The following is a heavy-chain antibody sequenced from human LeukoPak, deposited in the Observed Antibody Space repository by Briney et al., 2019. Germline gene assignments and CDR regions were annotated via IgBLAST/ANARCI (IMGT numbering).Heavy chain of an antibody. Sequence: SETLSLTCTVSGGSISSSSYYWGWIRQPPGKGLEWIGSIYYSGSTYYNPSLKSRVTISVDTSKNQFSLKLSSVTAADTAVYYCARDPEWGGGDWGQGTLVTVSS. J-gene: IGHJ1*01. D-gene: IGHD2-8*01. CDR1: GGSISSSSYY. V-gene: IGHV4-39*02. CDR3: ARDPEWGGGD. CDR2: IYYSGST.